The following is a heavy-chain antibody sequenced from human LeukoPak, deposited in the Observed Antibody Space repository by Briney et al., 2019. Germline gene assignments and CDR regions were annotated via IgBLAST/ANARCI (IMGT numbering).Heavy chain of an antibody. D-gene: IGHD4-17*01. CDR1: GYTLTELS. CDR3: ATVTKDYGDCGVYFDY. CDR2: FDPEDGET. J-gene: IGHJ4*02. V-gene: IGHV1-24*01. Sequence: ASVKVSCKVSGYTLTELSMHWVRQAPGKGLEWMGGFDPEDGETIYAQKFQGRVTMTEDTSTDTAYMELSSLRSEDTAVYYCATVTKDYGDCGVYFDYWGQGTLVTVSS.